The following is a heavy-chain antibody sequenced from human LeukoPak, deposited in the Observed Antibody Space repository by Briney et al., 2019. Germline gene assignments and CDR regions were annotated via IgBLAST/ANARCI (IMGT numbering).Heavy chain of an antibody. Sequence: PSETLSLTCTVSGGSISSYYWSWIRQPPGKGLEWIGEIYHSGSTNYNPSLKSRVTISVDKSKNQFSLKLSSVTAADTAVYYCARDPSPSSGGTPLLENYFDYWGQGTLVTVSS. J-gene: IGHJ4*02. D-gene: IGHD6-19*01. CDR2: IYHSGST. V-gene: IGHV4-59*12. CDR1: GGSISSYY. CDR3: ARDPSPSSGGTPLLENYFDY.